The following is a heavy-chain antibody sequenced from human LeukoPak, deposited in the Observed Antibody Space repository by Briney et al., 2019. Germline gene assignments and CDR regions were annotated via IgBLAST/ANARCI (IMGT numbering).Heavy chain of an antibody. V-gene: IGHV1-46*01. Sequence: GASVKVSCKASGYTFTSYYIHWVRQAPGQGLEWMGLINPSGGSTNYAQKFQGRVTMTTDTSTSTAYMELRSLRSDDTAVYYCARPEYSSSSFDYWGQGTLVTVSS. D-gene: IGHD6-6*01. J-gene: IGHJ4*02. CDR1: GYTFTSYY. CDR3: ARPEYSSSSFDY. CDR2: INPSGGST.